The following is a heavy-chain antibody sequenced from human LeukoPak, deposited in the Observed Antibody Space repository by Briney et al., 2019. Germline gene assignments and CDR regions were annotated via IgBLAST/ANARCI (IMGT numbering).Heavy chain of an antibody. D-gene: IGHD3-22*01. V-gene: IGHV1-69*13. CDR3: ARDLFYDSSGYHDY. Sequence: ASVKVSCKASGGTFSSYAISWVRQAPGQGLEWMGGIIPIFGTANYAQKFQGRVTITADESTSTAYMELSSLRSEDTAVYYCARDLFYDSSGYHDYWGQGTLVTVSS. J-gene: IGHJ4*02. CDR1: GGTFSSYA. CDR2: IIPIFGTA.